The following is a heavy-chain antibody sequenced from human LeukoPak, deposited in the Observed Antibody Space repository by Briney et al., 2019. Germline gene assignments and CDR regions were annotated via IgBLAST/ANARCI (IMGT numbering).Heavy chain of an antibody. CDR2: IYHSGST. Sequence: SETLSLTCTVSGGSISSRNYYWSWIRQPPGKGLEWIGYIYHSGSTYYNPSLKSRVTISVDRSKNQFSLKLNSVTAADTAVYYCARGSLRFLEGANYYFDYWGQGTLVTVSS. CDR3: ARGSLRFLEGANYYFDY. CDR1: GGSISSRNYY. J-gene: IGHJ4*02. D-gene: IGHD3-3*01. V-gene: IGHV4-30-2*01.